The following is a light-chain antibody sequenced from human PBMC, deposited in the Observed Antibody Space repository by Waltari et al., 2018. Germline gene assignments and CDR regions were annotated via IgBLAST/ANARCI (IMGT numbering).Light chain of an antibody. Sequence: DIVMTQSPDSLAVSLGERDTINCKSSQSVLSSSNNKNYLGWYQQKPGPPPNLLISWASTRESGVPDRFSGSGSGTDFTLTISSLQAEDVAVYYCQQCYSFPYTFGQGTKLEIK. V-gene: IGKV4-1*01. CDR3: QQCYSFPYT. CDR2: WAS. CDR1: QSVLSSSNNKNY. J-gene: IGKJ2*01.